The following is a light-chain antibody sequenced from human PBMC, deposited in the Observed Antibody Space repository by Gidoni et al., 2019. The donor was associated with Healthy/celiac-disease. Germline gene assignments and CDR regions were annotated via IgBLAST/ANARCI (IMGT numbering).Light chain of an antibody. Sequence: QSALTQPASVSGSPGQSITISCTGTSSDVGGYNYVSWYQQHPGEAPKLMIYDVSNRPSGVSNRFSGSKSGNPASLTISGLQAEDEADYYCSSYTSSSTLHWVFGGGTKLTVL. J-gene: IGLJ3*02. CDR3: SSYTSSSTLHWV. CDR1: SSDVGGYNY. V-gene: IGLV2-14*03. CDR2: DVS.